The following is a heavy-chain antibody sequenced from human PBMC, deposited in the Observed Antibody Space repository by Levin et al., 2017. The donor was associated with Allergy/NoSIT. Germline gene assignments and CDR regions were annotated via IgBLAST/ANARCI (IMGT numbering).Heavy chain of an antibody. J-gene: IGHJ4*02. D-gene: IGHD2-15*01. Sequence: PSETLSLTCAVYGGSFSGYYWSWIRQPPGKGLEWIGEINHSGSTNYNPSLKSRVTISVDTSKNQFSLKLSSVTAADTAVYYCARGGDIVVQGGEEYWGQGTLVTVSS. CDR1: GGSFSGYY. V-gene: IGHV4-34*01. CDR3: ARGGDIVVQGGEEY. CDR2: INHSGST.